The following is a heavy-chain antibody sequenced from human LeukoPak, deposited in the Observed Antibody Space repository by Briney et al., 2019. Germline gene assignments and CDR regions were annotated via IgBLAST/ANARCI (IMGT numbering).Heavy chain of an antibody. D-gene: IGHD6-13*01. CDR2: IYYSGST. J-gene: IGHJ6*02. Sequence: SQTLSLTCTVSGGSISSGDYYWSWIRQPPGKGLEWIGYIYYSGSTYYNQSLKSRVTISVDTSKNQFSLKLSSVTAADTAVYYCARHQYSSSWLHYYYYGMDVWGQGTTVTVSS. V-gene: IGHV4-30-4*01. CDR3: ARHQYSSSWLHYYYYGMDV. CDR1: GGSISSGDYY.